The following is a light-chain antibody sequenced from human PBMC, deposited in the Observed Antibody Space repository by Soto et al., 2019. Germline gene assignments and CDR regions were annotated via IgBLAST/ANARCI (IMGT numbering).Light chain of an antibody. CDR1: QPISTY. CDR2: AAS. J-gene: IGKJ2*01. Sequence: DIQMTQSPPSLSASVGSRVSITCRASQPISTYLNWYVQKPGEAPRLLIYAASSLQSGVPSRFSAGGSGTDFTFTITSLQPWDFATYFCQQSYNSPYTFGQGTKLDI. V-gene: IGKV1-39*01. CDR3: QQSYNSPYT.